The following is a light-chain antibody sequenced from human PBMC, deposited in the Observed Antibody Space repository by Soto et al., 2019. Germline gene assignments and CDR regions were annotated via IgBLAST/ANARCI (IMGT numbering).Light chain of an antibody. Sequence: DIQMTQPPSTLSGSVGDRVTITCRASQTISSWLAWYQQKPGKAPKLLIYKASTLKSGAPSRFSGSGSGTEFTLTISSLQPDDFATYYCQHYNSYSEAFGQGTKVDIK. J-gene: IGKJ1*01. CDR2: KAS. CDR3: QHYNSYSEA. V-gene: IGKV1-5*03. CDR1: QTISSW.